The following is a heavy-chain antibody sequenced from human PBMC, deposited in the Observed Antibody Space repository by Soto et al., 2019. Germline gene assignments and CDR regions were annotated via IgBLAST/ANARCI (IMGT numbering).Heavy chain of an antibody. J-gene: IGHJ5*02. CDR1: GGSISSYY. CDR3: AREHRGANWFDP. D-gene: IGHD3-10*01. Sequence: SETLSLTCTVSGGSISSYYWSWIRQPPGKGLEWIGYIYYSGSTNYNPSLKSRVTISVDTSKNQFSLKLSSVTAADTAVYYCAREHRGANWFDPWGKGPLVTVSS. V-gene: IGHV4-59*01. CDR2: IYYSGST.